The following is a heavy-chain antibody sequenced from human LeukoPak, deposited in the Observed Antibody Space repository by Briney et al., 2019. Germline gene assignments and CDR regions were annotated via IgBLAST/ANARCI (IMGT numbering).Heavy chain of an antibody. J-gene: IGHJ3*02. CDR1: GGSFSGYY. D-gene: IGHD6-19*01. CDR2: INHSGST. Sequence: PSETLSLTCAVYGGSFSGYYWSWIRQPPGKGLEWIGEINHSGSTNYNPSLKSRVTISVDTSKNQFSLKLSSVTAADTAVHYCARDRGSRDAFDIWGQGTMVTVSS. V-gene: IGHV4-34*01. CDR3: ARDRGSRDAFDI.